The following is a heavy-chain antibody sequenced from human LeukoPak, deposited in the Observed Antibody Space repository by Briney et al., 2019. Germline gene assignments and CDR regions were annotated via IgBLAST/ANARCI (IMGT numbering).Heavy chain of an antibody. D-gene: IGHD3-22*01. CDR1: GGSISSYY. CDR3: ARGYDSSGYNYYDY. J-gene: IGHJ4*02. Sequence: SETLSLTCTVSGGSISSYYWSWIRQPPGKGLEWIGYIYYSGSTNYNPSLKSRVTISVDTSKNQFSLKLSSVTAADTAVYYCARGYDSSGYNYYDYWGQGTLVTVSS. CDR2: IYYSGST. V-gene: IGHV4-59*01.